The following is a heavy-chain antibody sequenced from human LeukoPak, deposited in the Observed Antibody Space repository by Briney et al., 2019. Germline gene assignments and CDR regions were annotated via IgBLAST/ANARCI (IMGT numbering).Heavy chain of an antibody. Sequence: SETLSLTCTVSGVSISSNYWSWIRQPPGKGLEWNGLEWIGYIHANSDTNYNPSLNRRVTMSLDSSRRHLSLNLSSLTAADTAVYFCAGYDHSNYLAYWGQGILVTVSS. CDR3: AGYDHSNYLAY. CDR1: GVSISSNY. CDR2: IHANSDT. J-gene: IGHJ4*02. V-gene: IGHV4-4*08. D-gene: IGHD4-11*01.